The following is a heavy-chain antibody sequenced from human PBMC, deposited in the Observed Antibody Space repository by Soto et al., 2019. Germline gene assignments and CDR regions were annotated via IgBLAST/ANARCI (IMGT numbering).Heavy chain of an antibody. V-gene: IGHV3-53*01. CDR3: TRAGCSSATCYFTGNWFDP. D-gene: IGHD2-2*01. Sequence: LRLSCAASGFTVSSNYMNWVRQAPGKGLEWVSVIYDGGSTSYADSVKGRFTISRDNSTNTLYLQMNSLRAEDTAVYYCTRAGCSSATCYFTGNWFDPWGQGTLVTVSS. CDR1: GFTVSSNY. J-gene: IGHJ5*02. CDR2: IYDGGST.